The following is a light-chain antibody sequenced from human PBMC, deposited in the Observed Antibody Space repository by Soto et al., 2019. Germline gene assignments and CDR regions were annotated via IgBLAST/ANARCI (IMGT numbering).Light chain of an antibody. J-gene: IGLJ2*01. CDR2: EVS. CDR3: SSFEASNNLL. V-gene: IGLV2-8*01. CDR1: SSDFGGYNY. Sequence: QSALTQPPSASGSPGQSVTLSVTGTSSDFGGYNYVSWYQQHPGKAPKFMIYEVSKRPSGVPDRFSGSKSGNTASLTVSGLQVEDEADYYCSSFEASNNLLFGGGTKLTVL.